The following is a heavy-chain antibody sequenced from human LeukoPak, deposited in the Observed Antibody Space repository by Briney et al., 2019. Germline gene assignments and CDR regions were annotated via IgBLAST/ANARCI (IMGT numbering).Heavy chain of an antibody. Sequence: PGGSLRLSCVASGFTFSTYAMTWVRQAPGEGLEWVSVIRGGAASTYYADSVKGRFTISRDNSKNTLYLQMNSLRAEDTAVYYCAKDIHGDFGGVDYWGQGVLVTVSS. CDR1: GFTFSTYA. CDR3: AKDIHGDFGGVDY. CDR2: IRGGAAST. V-gene: IGHV3-23*01. D-gene: IGHD4-17*01. J-gene: IGHJ4*02.